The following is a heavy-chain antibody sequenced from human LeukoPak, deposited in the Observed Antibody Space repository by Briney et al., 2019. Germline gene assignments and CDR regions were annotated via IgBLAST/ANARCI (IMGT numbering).Heavy chain of an antibody. D-gene: IGHD1/OR15-1a*01. J-gene: IGHJ5*02. CDR2: INHSGST. Sequence: PSETLSLTCAVYGGSFSGYYWSWIRQPPGKGLEWIGEINHSGSTNYNPSLKSRVTISVDTFKNQFSLKLSSVTAADTAVYYCARGLPRDGAVPNNRNWFDPWGQGTLVTVSS. V-gene: IGHV4-34*01. CDR1: GGSFSGYY. CDR3: ARGLPRDGAVPNNRNWFDP.